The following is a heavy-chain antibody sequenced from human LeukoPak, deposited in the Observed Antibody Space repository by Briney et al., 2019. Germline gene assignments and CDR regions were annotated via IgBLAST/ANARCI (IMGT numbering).Heavy chain of an antibody. CDR3: ARDASICDRSAFYYLW. CDR2: IIPIFGTA. J-gene: IGHJ4*02. CDR1: GGSFSRYA. V-gene: IGHV1-69*13. Sequence: GASVKVSCKASGGSFSRYAISWVRQAPGQGLEWMGGIIPIFGTANYAQTFHRRVTITAAESTSTDYMELRSLRSEDTAVYYCARDASICDRSAFYYLWWGQGTLCTVSS. D-gene: IGHD3-22*01.